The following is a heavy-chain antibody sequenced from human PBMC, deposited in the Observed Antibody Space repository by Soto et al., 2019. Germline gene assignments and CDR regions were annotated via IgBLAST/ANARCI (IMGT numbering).Heavy chain of an antibody. D-gene: IGHD4-4*01. CDR1: GLRFRSYA. J-gene: IGHJ5*02. CDR2: ISGSGGTT. Sequence: LRLSCAASGLRFRSYAMSWVRQAPGEGLGWVSVISGSGGTTHYADSVKGRFTTSRDNSRNTLYLYMNSLRADDTGVYYCATAPDDYNMYLWGPWGQGTPVTVSS. CDR3: ATAPDDYNMYLWGP. V-gene: IGHV3-23*01.